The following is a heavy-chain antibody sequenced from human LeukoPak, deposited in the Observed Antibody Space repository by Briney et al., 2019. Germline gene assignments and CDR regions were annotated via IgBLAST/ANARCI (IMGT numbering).Heavy chain of an antibody. Sequence: GGSLRLSCAASGFTFDDYAMHWVRQAPGKGLEWVSGISWNSGSIGYADSVKGRFTISRDNSKNTLYLQMNSLRAEDTAVYYCAKMADGSGSYYTQGDYWGQGTLVTVSS. CDR2: ISWNSGSI. CDR1: GFTFDDYA. V-gene: IGHV3-9*01. CDR3: AKMADGSGSYYTQGDY. D-gene: IGHD3-10*01. J-gene: IGHJ4*02.